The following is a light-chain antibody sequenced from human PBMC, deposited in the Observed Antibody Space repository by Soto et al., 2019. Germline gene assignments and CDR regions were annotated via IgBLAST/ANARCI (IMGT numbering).Light chain of an antibody. J-gene: IGLJ1*01. Sequence: QSVLTQPASVSGSPGQSITISCTGTTSDIGAYNYVSWYQQHAGKAPKLIIYEVSRRPSGVSNRFSGSKSGSTASLTISGLQAEDEAIYYCGSSSGITTLLFATGTKVTVL. V-gene: IGLV2-14*01. CDR1: TSDIGAYNY. CDR2: EVS. CDR3: GSSSGITTLL.